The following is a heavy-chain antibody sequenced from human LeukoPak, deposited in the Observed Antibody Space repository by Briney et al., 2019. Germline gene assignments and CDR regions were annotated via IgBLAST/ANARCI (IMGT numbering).Heavy chain of an antibody. CDR2: IYYSGST. D-gene: IGHD3-22*01. V-gene: IGHV4-30-4*08. Sequence: KASQTLSLTCTVSGGSISSGDYYWSWIRQPPGKGLEWIGYIYYSGSTYYNPSLKSRVTISVDTSKNQFSLTLSSVTAADTAVYYCARGGTMMYAFDIWGQGTMVTVSS. J-gene: IGHJ3*02. CDR3: ARGGTMMYAFDI. CDR1: GGSISSGDYY.